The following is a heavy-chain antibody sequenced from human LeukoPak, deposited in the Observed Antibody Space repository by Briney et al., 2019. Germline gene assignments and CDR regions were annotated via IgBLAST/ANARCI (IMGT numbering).Heavy chain of an antibody. D-gene: IGHD1-7*01. V-gene: IGHV1-8*03. CDR3: ARGQSLELLDY. Sequence: ASVKVSCKASGYTFTGYYMHWVRQATGQGLEWMGWMNPNSGNTGYAQKFQGRVTITRNTSISTAYMELSSLRSEDTAVYYCARGQSLELLDYWGQGTLVTVSS. CDR1: GYTFTGYY. J-gene: IGHJ4*02. CDR2: MNPNSGNT.